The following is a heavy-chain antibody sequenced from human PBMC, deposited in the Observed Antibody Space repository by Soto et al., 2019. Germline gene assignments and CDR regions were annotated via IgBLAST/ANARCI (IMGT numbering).Heavy chain of an antibody. Sequence: EVQLEESGGGLVQPGGSLRLSCAASGFTFTTYWMSWVRQAPGKGLEWVANIKQDGSEKYYVDSVKGRFTISRDNTKKSLYLQMNRLRAEDTAVYYCASRYLEYCSSASCSAPYDYWGQGTLVTVSS. CDR2: IKQDGSEK. CDR1: GFTFTTYW. D-gene: IGHD2-2*01. J-gene: IGHJ4*02. CDR3: ASRYLEYCSSASCSAPYDY. V-gene: IGHV3-7*05.